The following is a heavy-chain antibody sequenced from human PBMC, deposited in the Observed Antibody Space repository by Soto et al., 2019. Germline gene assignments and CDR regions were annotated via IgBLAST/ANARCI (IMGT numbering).Heavy chain of an antibody. V-gene: IGHV3-7*01. J-gene: IGHJ4*02. CDR3: ARAVRGPDY. CDR1: GFTFSNYW. CDR2: IKQDGTEK. Sequence: EVQLVESGGGLVQPGGSLRLSCAASGFTFSNYWMSWVRQAPGKGLEWVANIKQDGTEKYYVDSVKGRFTISRDNAKNSLYLQMNSLRAEDTAVYYCARAVRGPDYWGQGTLVTVSS.